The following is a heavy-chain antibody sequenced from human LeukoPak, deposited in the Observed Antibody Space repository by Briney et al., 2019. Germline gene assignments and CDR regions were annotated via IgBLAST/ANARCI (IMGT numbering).Heavy chain of an antibody. J-gene: IGHJ4*02. D-gene: IGHD3-22*01. V-gene: IGHV4-59*01. CDR3: ASISDSSGYYLH. CDR1: GGSFSGYY. Sequence: TSSETLSLTCAVYGGSFSGYYWSWIRQPPGKGLEWIGYIYYSGSTNYNPSLKSRVTISVDTSKNQFSLKLSSVTAADTAVYYCASISDSSGYYLHWGQGTLVTVSS. CDR2: IYYSGST.